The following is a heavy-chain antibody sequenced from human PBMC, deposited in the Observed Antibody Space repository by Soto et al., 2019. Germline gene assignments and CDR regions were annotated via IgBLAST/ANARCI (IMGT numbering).Heavy chain of an antibody. CDR1: GFTFSSYA. V-gene: IGHV3-23*01. CDR3: AKGGGLEYCSGGSCYSNTRYYYYMDV. D-gene: IGHD2-15*01. J-gene: IGHJ6*03. CDR2: ISGSGGST. Sequence: GGSLRLSCAASGFTFSSYAMSWVRQAAGKGLEWVSAISGSGGSTYYADSVKGRFTISRDNSKNTLYLQMNSLRAEDTAVYYCAKGGGLEYCSGGSCYSNTRYYYYMDVWGKGTTVTVSS.